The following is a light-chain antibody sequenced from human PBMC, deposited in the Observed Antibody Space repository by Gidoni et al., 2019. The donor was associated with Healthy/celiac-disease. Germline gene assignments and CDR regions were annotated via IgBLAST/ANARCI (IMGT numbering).Light chain of an antibody. CDR2: DAS. Sequence: DIQMTQSPSSLSASVGDRVTITCRASQSISSYLNWYQQKPGKAPKLLIYDASSLQRGVPSRFSGSGSGTDFTLTISSLQPEDFATYYCQQSYSTLTFXGXTKVEIK. J-gene: IGKJ4*01. V-gene: IGKV1-39*01. CDR1: QSISSY. CDR3: QQSYSTLT.